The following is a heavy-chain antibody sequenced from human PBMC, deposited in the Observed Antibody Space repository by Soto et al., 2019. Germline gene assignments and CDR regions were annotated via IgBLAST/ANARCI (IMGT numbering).Heavy chain of an antibody. CDR2: ISGSGGST. CDR3: AKTSPYSNYHYCYFDL. J-gene: IGHJ2*01. CDR1: GFTFSSYA. Sequence: EVQLLESGGGLVQPGGSLRLSCAASGFTFSSYAMSWVRQAPGKGLEWVSAISGSGGSTYYADSVKGRFTISRDNSKNTLYLQMNSLRAEDTAVYYCAKTSPYSNYHYCYFDLWGRGTLVTVSS. V-gene: IGHV3-23*01. D-gene: IGHD4-4*01.